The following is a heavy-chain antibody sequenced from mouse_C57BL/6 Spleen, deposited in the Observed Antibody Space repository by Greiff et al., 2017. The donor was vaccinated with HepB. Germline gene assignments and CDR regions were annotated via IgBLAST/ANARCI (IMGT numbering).Heavy chain of an antibody. D-gene: IGHD2-4*01. J-gene: IGHJ3*01. Sequence: QVQLKQPGAELVRPGSSVKLSCKASGYTFTSYWMHWVKQRPIQGLEWIGNIDPSDSETHYNQKFKDKATLTVDKSSSTAYMQLSSLTSEDSAVYYCARYYDYDEGAWFAYWGQGTLVTVSA. V-gene: IGHV1-52*01. CDR3: ARYYDYDEGAWFAY. CDR2: IDPSDSET. CDR1: GYTFTSYW.